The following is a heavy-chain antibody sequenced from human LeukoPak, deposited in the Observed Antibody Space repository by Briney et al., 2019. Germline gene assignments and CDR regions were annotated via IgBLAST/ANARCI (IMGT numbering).Heavy chain of an antibody. D-gene: IGHD1-26*01. CDR1: GGSISSGGYY. J-gene: IGHJ3*02. V-gene: IGHV4-31*03. CDR2: IYYSGST. CDR3: ARETRLHSGSYSNDAFDI. Sequence: SQTLSLTCTVSGGSISSGGYYWSWIRQHPGKGLEWIGYIYYSGSTNYNPSLKSRVTISLDTSKNQFSLRLSSVTAADTAVYYCARETRLHSGSYSNDAFDIWGQGTMVTVSS.